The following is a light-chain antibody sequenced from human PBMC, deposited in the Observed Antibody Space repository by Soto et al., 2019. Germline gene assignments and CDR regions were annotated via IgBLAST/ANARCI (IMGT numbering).Light chain of an antibody. CDR2: DST. V-gene: IGKV3-11*01. J-gene: IGKJ5*01. CDR1: QSIHTS. CDR3: QQRNVWPPIT. Sequence: VLTQSPATLSLSPGERATLSCRASQSIHTSLAWYQQKPGQPPRLVVYDSTLRANGVPDRFGGSRSGTEFTFTINILEPEDFAVYYCQQRNVWPPITFGQGTRLEI.